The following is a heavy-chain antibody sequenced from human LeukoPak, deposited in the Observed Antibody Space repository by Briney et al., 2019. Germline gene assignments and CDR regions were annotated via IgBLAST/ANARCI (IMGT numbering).Heavy chain of an antibody. CDR2: IWYDGSNK. CDR1: GFTFSSYG. V-gene: IGHV3-33*01. Sequence: PGGSLRLSCAASGFTFSSYGMHRVRQAPGKGLEWVAVIWYDGSNKYYADSVKGRFTISRDNSKNTLYLQMNSLRAEDTAVYYCARDKTMVRGVSHGMDVWGQGTTVTVSS. J-gene: IGHJ6*02. CDR3: ARDKTMVRGVSHGMDV. D-gene: IGHD3-10*01.